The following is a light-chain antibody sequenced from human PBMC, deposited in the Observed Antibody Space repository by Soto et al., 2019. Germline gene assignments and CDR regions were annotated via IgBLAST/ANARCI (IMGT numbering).Light chain of an antibody. CDR1: RSNIGNNA. Sequence: QSVLTQPPSASGTPGQSVTISCSGSRSNIGNNAVSWYQQFPGTAPKLLIYNNNQRPSGVPDRFSGSESGTSASLAISGLQSEDEADYYSATWDDSLNAREVFGGGTKLTVL. V-gene: IGLV1-44*01. CDR3: ATWDDSLNAREV. CDR2: NNN. J-gene: IGLJ3*02.